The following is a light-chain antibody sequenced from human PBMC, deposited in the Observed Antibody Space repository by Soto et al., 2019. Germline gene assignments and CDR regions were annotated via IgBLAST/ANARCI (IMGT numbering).Light chain of an antibody. CDR2: DVT. J-gene: IGLJ1*01. CDR3: SSHTSSRSLV. CDR1: NSDIGAYNF. Sequence: QSALTQPASVARSPGQSISIPRTGNNSDIGAYNFVSWYQHHPGNPPKPLIYDVTNRPSGVSNRFSASKSGNTASLTISWLQTEDEAEYYCSSHTSSRSLVFGTGTKVTVL. V-gene: IGLV2-14*03.